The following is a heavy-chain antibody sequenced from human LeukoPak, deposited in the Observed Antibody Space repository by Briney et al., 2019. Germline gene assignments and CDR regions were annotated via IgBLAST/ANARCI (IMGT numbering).Heavy chain of an antibody. CDR2: ISAYNGNT. V-gene: IGHV1-18*01. CDR3: ARSRGAPIGDYYGMDV. J-gene: IGHJ6*02. D-gene: IGHD1-26*01. Sequence: ASVKVPCKASGYTFTSYGISWVRQAPGQGLEWMGWISAYNGNTNYAQKLQGRVTMTTDTSTSTAYMELRSLRSDDTAVYYCARSRGAPIGDYYGMDVWGQGTTVTVSS. CDR1: GYTFTSYG.